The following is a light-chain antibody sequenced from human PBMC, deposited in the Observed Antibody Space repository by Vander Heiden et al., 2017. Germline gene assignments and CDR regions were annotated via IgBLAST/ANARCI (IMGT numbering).Light chain of an antibody. Sequence: DIQLTQSPSFLSASVGDRVTITCRASQGISSYLAWYQQKPGQAPKLLIYAASTLQSGVPSRFSCSGSGTEFTLTISSLQPEDFATYFCQQLNSYTPSYTFGQGTKLEIK. J-gene: IGKJ2*01. CDR3: QQLNSYTPSYT. CDR2: AAS. V-gene: IGKV1-9*01. CDR1: QGISSY.